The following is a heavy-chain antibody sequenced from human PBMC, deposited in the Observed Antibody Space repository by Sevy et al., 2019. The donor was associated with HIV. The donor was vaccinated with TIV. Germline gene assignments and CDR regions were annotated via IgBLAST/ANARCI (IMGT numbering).Heavy chain of an antibody. CDR3: WGDAGNYHDSSNYYYVYAFDI. V-gene: IGHV4-59*01. D-gene: IGHD3-22*01. CDR2: IYYDGST. CDR1: GGSIGRYY. J-gene: IGHJ3*02. Sequence: SETLSLTCTVSGGSIGRYYWSWIRQSPGRGLEWIGYIYYDGSTAYNSSLKSRVTISLNTSKNQFSLSQNSVTAADTAVYYCWGDAGNYHDSSNYYYVYAFDIWGQGTLVTVSS.